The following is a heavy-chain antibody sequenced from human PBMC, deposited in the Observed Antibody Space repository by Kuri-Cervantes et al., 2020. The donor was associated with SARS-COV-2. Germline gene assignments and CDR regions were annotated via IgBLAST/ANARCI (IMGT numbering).Heavy chain of an antibody. Sequence: GGSLRLSCAASGFTFSSYAMSWVRQAPGKGLEWVSCIKGGSGTTYYAASVKGRFTVSRVNSKNTLHLLMSSLRVEDTAMYYCARDLGVAPDFWGQGTQVTVSS. D-gene: IGHD3-16*01. V-gene: IGHV3-23*01. CDR3: ARDLGVAPDF. CDR2: IKGGSGTT. J-gene: IGHJ4*02. CDR1: GFTFSSYA.